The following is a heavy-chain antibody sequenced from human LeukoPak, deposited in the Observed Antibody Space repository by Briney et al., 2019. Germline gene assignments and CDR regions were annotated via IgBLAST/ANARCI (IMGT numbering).Heavy chain of an antibody. D-gene: IGHD6-13*01. Sequence: ASVKVSCKASGYTFTGYYMHWVRQAPGQGLEWMGWINPNSGGTNYAQKFQGRVTMTRDTSISTAYMELSRLRSDDTAVYYCAKDGTGYSMFGGLGTGNYYYYYMDVWGKGTTVTISS. V-gene: IGHV1-2*02. CDR3: AKDGTGYSMFGGLGTGNYYYYYMDV. J-gene: IGHJ6*03. CDR2: INPNSGGT. CDR1: GYTFTGYY.